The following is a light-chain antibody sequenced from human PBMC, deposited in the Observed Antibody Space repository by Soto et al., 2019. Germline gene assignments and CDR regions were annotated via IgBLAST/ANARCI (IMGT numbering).Light chain of an antibody. Sequence: EIVMTQSPATLSVSPGERVTLSCRASQSVSSNLARYQQKPGQAPSLLMYGVSTRATGIPARFSGSGSGTEFTLTISSLQSEDFAVYYCQQYNRWPPWTFGQGTKVEIK. CDR2: GVS. CDR3: QQYNRWPPWT. V-gene: IGKV3-15*01. J-gene: IGKJ1*01. CDR1: QSVSSN.